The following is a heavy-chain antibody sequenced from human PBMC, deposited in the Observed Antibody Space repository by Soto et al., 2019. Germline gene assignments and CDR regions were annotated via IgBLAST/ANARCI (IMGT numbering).Heavy chain of an antibody. CDR1: GGTFSSYT. J-gene: IGHJ5*02. Sequence: SVKVSCKASGGTFSSYTISWVRQAPGQGLEWMGRIIPVLGTANYAQKFQGRVTITADESTSTAYMELSSLRSEDTAVYYCARVVLCAEKTYYDILTGPNWFDPWGQGTLVTVSS. CDR3: ARVVLCAEKTYYDILTGPNWFDP. D-gene: IGHD3-9*01. CDR2: IIPVLGTA. V-gene: IGHV1-69*08.